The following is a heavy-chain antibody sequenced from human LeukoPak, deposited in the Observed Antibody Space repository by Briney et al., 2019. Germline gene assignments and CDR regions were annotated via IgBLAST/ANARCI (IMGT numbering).Heavy chain of an antibody. CDR2: ISWNSGSI. V-gene: IGHV3-9*01. D-gene: IGHD3-9*01. CDR1: GFTFDDYA. J-gene: IGHJ6*02. Sequence: PGRSLRLSCAASGFTFDDYAMRWVRHAPGKGLEWVSGISWNSGSIGYADSVKGRFTISRDNAKNSLYLQMNSLSAEDTALYYCAKDLSPRAYYDILTGYYRRGYYYGMDVWGQGTTVTVSS. CDR3: AKDLSPRAYYDILTGYYRRGYYYGMDV.